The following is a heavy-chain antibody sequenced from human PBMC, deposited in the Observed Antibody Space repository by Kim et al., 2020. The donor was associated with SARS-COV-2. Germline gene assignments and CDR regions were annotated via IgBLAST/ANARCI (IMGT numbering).Heavy chain of an antibody. Sequence: ASVKVSCKASGYTFTGYYMHWVRQAPGQGLEWMGWINPNSGGTNYAQKFQGWVTMTRDTSISTAYMELSRLKSDDTAVYYCARDLGYYGSGSYYLFDYWGQGTLVTVSS. CDR3: ARDLGYYGSGSYYLFDY. J-gene: IGHJ4*02. CDR1: GYTFTGYY. V-gene: IGHV1-2*04. CDR2: INPNSGGT. D-gene: IGHD3-10*01.